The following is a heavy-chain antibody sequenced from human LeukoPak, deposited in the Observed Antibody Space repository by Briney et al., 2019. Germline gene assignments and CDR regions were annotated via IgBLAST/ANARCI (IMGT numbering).Heavy chain of an antibody. CDR2: ITWNSDDM. CDR3: TRVTSWRTGFDY. D-gene: IGHD1-1*01. Sequence: QPGGSLRLSCAASGFSFEAYGMYWVRQAPGKGLEWVSDITWNSDDMAYADSVKGRFTISRDNAKNCLYLQMNSLTVEDTALYYCTRVTSWRTGFDYWGQGTLVTVSS. V-gene: IGHV3-9*01. CDR1: GFSFEAYG. J-gene: IGHJ4*02.